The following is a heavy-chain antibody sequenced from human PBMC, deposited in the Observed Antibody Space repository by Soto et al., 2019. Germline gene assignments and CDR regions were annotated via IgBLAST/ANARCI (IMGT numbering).Heavy chain of an antibody. V-gene: IGHV2-5*02. CDR3: AHAFGGTSWPNDAFDV. CDR2: IYWDDDT. D-gene: IGHD3-16*01. Sequence: QITLKESGPTLVKPTQTLTLTCIFSGFSFSADGVGVGWIRQPPGKALEWLALIYWDDDTRYRPSLKSRLTITKDYSKNQVVLTMTNMDHLDTATYYCAHAFGGTSWPNDAFDVWGQWTVVTVSS. CDR1: GFSFSADGVG. J-gene: IGHJ3*01.